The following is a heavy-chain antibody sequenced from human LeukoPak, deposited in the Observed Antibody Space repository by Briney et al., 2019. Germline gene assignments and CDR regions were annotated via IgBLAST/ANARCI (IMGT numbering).Heavy chain of an antibody. Sequence: PGGSLRLSCAASGFIFSSFWMHWVRQVPGKGLVWVSYINSDGRKTDYADSVRGRFTISRDNAKNTLYLQMNRLTVEDTAVYYCGRGMRDYYGLDYWGQGILVTVSS. CDR2: INSDGRKT. J-gene: IGHJ4*02. D-gene: IGHD3-10*01. CDR3: GRGMRDYYGLDY. CDR1: GFIFSSFW. V-gene: IGHV3-74*01.